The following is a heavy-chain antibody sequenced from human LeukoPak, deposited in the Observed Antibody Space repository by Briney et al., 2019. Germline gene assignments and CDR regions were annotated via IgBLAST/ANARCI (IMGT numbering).Heavy chain of an antibody. Sequence: PSETLSLTCTVSGGSIRSSSYFWRWIRQPPGRGLGRIGVIYYSGTTYYNPSLKSRVTISVGTSKNQFSLRLSSVTPVVTAVYYCARDHSSGWERFDPWGQGTLVTVSS. J-gene: IGHJ5*02. CDR1: GGSIRSSSYF. CDR2: IYYSGTT. D-gene: IGHD6-25*01. V-gene: IGHV4-39*01. CDR3: ARDHSSGWERFDP.